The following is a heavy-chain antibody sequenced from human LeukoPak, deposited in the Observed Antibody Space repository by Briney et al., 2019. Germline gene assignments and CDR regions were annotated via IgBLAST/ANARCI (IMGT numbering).Heavy chain of an antibody. D-gene: IGHD3-22*01. V-gene: IGHV3-30-3*01. J-gene: IGHJ4*02. CDR2: ISYDGSNK. CDR1: GFTFSSYA. CDR3: ARNYYDSSGYYFDY. Sequence: GGSLRLSCAASGFTFSSYAMHWVRQAPGKGLEWVAVISYDGSNKYYADSVKGRFTISRENSKNTLYLQMNSLRAEDTAVYYCARNYYDSSGYYFDYWGQGTLVTVSS.